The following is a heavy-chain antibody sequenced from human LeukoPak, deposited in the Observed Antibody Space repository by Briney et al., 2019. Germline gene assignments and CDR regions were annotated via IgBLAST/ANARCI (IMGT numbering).Heavy chain of an antibody. Sequence: PGGSLRLSCVVSGIPFSDFYMNWIRQAPGKGLEWISYISGSSSYTDYAESVKGRFTISRDNAKSALYLEMNDLRVEDTAVYYCAAGIAADYWGQGTLVIVSS. CDR2: ISGSSSYT. CDR3: AAGIAADY. D-gene: IGHD6-25*01. J-gene: IGHJ4*02. V-gene: IGHV3-11*03. CDR1: GIPFSDFY.